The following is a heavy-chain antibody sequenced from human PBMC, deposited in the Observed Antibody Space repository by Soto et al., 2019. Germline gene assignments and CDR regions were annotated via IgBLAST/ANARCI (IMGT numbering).Heavy chain of an antibody. J-gene: IGHJ4*02. CDR2: ISYDGSNK. CDR1: GFTFSSYA. Sequence: QVQLVESGGGVVQPGRSLRLSCAASGFTFSSYAMHWVRQAPGKGLEWVAVISYDGSNKYYADSVKGRFTISRDNSKNTLYLQMNSLRAEDTAVYYCARVKGAYYYDSSGSYWGQGTLVTVSS. D-gene: IGHD3-22*01. CDR3: ARVKGAYYYDSSGSY. V-gene: IGHV3-30-3*01.